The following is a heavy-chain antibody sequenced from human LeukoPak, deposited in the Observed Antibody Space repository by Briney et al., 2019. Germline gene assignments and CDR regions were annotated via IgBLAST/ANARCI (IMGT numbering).Heavy chain of an antibody. CDR2: IYYSGST. Sequence: SETLSLTCTVSGGSISSYYWSWIRQPPGKGLEWIGYIYYSGSTNYNPSLKSRVTISVDTSKNQFSLKLSSVTAADTAVYYCARLNSGSYYAAFDIWGQGTMVTVSS. D-gene: IGHD1-26*01. CDR3: ARLNSGSYYAAFDI. CDR1: GGSISSYY. J-gene: IGHJ3*02. V-gene: IGHV4-59*01.